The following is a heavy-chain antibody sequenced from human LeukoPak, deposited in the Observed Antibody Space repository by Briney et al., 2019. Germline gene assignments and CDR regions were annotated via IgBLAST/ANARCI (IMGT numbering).Heavy chain of an antibody. CDR3: ARTYYDFWSGYSDAFDI. CDR2: IYTSGST. Sequence: SETLSLTCTVSGGSISSSSYYWSWIRQPAGKGLEWIGRIYTSGSTNYNPSLKSRVTISVDTSKNQFSLKLSSVTAADTAVYYCARTYYDFWSGYSDAFDIWGQGTMVTVSS. V-gene: IGHV4-61*02. CDR1: GGSISSSSYY. D-gene: IGHD3-3*01. J-gene: IGHJ3*02.